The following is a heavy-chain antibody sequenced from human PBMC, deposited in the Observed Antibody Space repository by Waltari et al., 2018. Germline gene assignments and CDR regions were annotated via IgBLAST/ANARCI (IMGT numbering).Heavy chain of an antibody. Sequence: QVQLQESGPGLLKPSETLSLTCTVSGGSISSTLWTWIRQSPGKGLEWIGNIDYTGSTKYNPSLRSRVTISVDTSKTQFSLRLSSVTAADMAVYYCARFVRGRYFDYWGQGSLATVSS. V-gene: IGHV4-59*01. J-gene: IGHJ4*02. CDR2: IDYTGST. D-gene: IGHD6-6*01. CDR1: GGSISSTL. CDR3: ARFVRGRYFDY.